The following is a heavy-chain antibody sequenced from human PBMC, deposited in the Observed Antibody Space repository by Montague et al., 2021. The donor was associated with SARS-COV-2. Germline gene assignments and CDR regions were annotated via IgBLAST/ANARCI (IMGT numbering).Heavy chain of an antibody. CDR2: IGGNGRGT. V-gene: IGHV3-23*01. Sequence: SLRLSCAASGFSFSTYAMIWVRQAPGKGLEWVAAIGGNGRGTYHAASVKGRFTISRDNSKSTVNLQMNSLTVGDTAVYFCAKAYDSGGYNYERGADYWGQGTLSPSP. D-gene: IGHD3-22*01. CDR1: GFSFSTYA. CDR3: AKAYDSGGYNYERGADY. J-gene: IGHJ4*02.